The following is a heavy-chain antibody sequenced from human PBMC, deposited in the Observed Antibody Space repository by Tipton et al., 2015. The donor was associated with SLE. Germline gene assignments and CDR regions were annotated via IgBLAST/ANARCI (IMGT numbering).Heavy chain of an antibody. D-gene: IGHD6-13*01. CDR1: GDPITSDY. J-gene: IGHJ1*01. V-gene: IGHV4-59*12. Sequence: TLSLTCTASGDPITSDYWTWIRQPPGKGLEWIGYIYFSGSTNYNPSLKSRVTISIDTSKNQFSLKLSSVTAADTAVYYCARSLYKQLTFEFFHHWGQGTLVTVSS. CDR3: ARSLYKQLTFEFFHH. CDR2: IYFSGST.